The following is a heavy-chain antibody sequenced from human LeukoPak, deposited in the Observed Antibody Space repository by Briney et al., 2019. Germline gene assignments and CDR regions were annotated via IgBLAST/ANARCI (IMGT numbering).Heavy chain of an antibody. CDR2: ITASSDSI. CDR1: GFTFSDYS. J-gene: IGHJ4*02. Sequence: GGSLRLSCVTSGFTFSDYSMNWVRQAPGKGLEWISYITASSDSINYADSVRGRFTISRDNAKNSLYPQMNSLRDDDTAVYYCARGEHRSAWLIDYWGQGTLVTVSS. D-gene: IGHD3-3*01. V-gene: IGHV3-48*02. CDR3: ARGEHRSAWLIDY.